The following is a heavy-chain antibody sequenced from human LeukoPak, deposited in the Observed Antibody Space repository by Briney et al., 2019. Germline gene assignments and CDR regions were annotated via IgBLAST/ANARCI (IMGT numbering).Heavy chain of an antibody. V-gene: IGHV1-18*01. CDR2: ISAYNGNT. D-gene: IGHD5-18*01. CDR1: GYSFTSFG. J-gene: IGHJ4*02. Sequence: ASVKVSCKASGYSFTSFGISWVRQAPGQGLEWMGWISAYNGNTKYVQKFQGRVTMTTDISTSTAYMELRSLRSDDTAVFYCVGDLGVDTSMIFFDYWGQGTLVTVSS. CDR3: VGDLGVDTSMIFFDY.